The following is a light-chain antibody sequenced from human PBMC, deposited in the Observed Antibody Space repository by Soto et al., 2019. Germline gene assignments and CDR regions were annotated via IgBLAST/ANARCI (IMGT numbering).Light chain of an antibody. Sequence: EIVLTQSPATLSLSPGERATLSCRASQNVGSDLAWYQQKSGQAPRLLIYDASNRATGIPARFSGSGSGTDFNLTISGLEPEDFAVYHCQQRSDWPLTFGGGTKVEIK. CDR1: QNVGSD. CDR2: DAS. J-gene: IGKJ4*01. V-gene: IGKV3-11*01. CDR3: QQRSDWPLT.